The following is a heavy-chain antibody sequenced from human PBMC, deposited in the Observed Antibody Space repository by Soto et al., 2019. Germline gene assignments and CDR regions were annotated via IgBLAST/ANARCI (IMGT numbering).Heavy chain of an antibody. CDR2: ISYDGSNK. CDR1: GFTFSSYG. D-gene: IGHD6-19*01. V-gene: IGHV3-30*18. Sequence: PGGSLRLSCAASGFTFSSYGMHWVRQAPGKGLEWVAVISYDGSNKYYADSVKGRFTISRDNSKNTLYLQMNSLRAEDTAVYYCAKALSLGRSSGLDYWGQGTLVTVSS. CDR3: AKALSLGRSSGLDY. J-gene: IGHJ4*02.